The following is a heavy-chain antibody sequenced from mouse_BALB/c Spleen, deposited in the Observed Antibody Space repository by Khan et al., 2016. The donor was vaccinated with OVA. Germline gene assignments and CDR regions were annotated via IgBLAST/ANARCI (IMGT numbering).Heavy chain of an antibody. D-gene: IGHD2-2*01. J-gene: IGHJ3*01. Sequence: VQLKQSGPELMKPGASVKISCKASGYSFTTYYIHWMMQSHGKSIEWIGYIDPFSGGTTYNQKFKGKATLNVAKSSSTAYIHLSNLTSEDSAVYYCTRHGYVAGFTYWCQGTLVTVSA. CDR3: TRHGYVAGFTY. CDR1: GYSFTTYY. CDR2: IDPFSGGT. V-gene: IGHV1S135*01.